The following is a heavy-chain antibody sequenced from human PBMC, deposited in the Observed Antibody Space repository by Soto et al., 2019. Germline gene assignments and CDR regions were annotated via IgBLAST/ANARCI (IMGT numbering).Heavy chain of an antibody. CDR1: GYTFTGYY. D-gene: IGHD1-26*01. V-gene: IGHV1-2*04. Sequence: QVQLVQSGAEVKKPGASVKVSCKASGYTFTGYYMHWVRQAPGQGLEWMGWINPNSGGTNYAQKFQGWVTMTRDTSMSTAYMELSKLRSDDTGVYYCARDGGGSYLTYYFDYWGQGALVTVSS. CDR2: INPNSGGT. CDR3: ARDGGGSYLTYYFDY. J-gene: IGHJ4*02.